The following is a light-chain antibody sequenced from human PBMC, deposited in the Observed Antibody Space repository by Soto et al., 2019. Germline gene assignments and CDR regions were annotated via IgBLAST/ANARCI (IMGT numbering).Light chain of an antibody. Sequence: EIVMTQSPATLSLSPGERAALSCRASQSINSELAWYQQKPGQPPRLLIYGASTRTTGVPARFTGSESGSEFTLTISGLQSEDFAVYYCQQGHNSPLTFGQGTRVEI. CDR3: QQGHNSPLT. V-gene: IGKV3-15*01. J-gene: IGKJ2*01. CDR1: QSINSE. CDR2: GAS.